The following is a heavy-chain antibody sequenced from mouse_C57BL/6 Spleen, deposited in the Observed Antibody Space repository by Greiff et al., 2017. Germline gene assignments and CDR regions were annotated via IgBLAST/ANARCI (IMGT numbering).Heavy chain of an antibody. CDR3: ARGDYYGSSYGGYYFDY. D-gene: IGHD1-1*01. V-gene: IGHV1-78*01. CDR2: IYPRDGST. J-gene: IGHJ2*01. CDR1: GYTFTDHT. Sequence: QVQLQQSDAELVKPGASVKISCKVSGYTFTDHTIHWMKQRPEQGLEWIGYIYPRDGSTKYNEKFKGKATLTADKSSSTAYMQLNSLTSEDSAVYVCARGDYYGSSYGGYYFDYGGQGTTLTVSA.